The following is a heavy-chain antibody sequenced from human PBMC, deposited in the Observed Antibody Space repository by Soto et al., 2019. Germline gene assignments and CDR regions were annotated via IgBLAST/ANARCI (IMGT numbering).Heavy chain of an antibody. CDR1: GYTFTSYG. CDR3: ARVVSTMVSDFWSDGQEGYGMDV. Sequence: QVQLVQSGAEVKKPGSSVKVSCKASGYTFTSYGISWVRQAPGRGLEWMGWISAYNGNTNYAQNLKGRVTMTTDTSTSTAYMELRSMRTDDTAVYYCARVVSTMVSDFWSDGQEGYGMDVWGQGTTVTVSS. J-gene: IGHJ6*02. V-gene: IGHV1-18*01. CDR2: ISAYNGNT. D-gene: IGHD3-3*01.